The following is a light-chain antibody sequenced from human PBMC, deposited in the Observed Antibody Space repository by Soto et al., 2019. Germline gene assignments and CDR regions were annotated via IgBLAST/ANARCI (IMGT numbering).Light chain of an antibody. CDR3: QHYGSSRWT. J-gene: IGKJ1*01. CDR2: GAS. Sequence: EIVLTQSPGTLSLSPGERATLSCRASQSVSSSYLAWYQKKPGQAPRLLIYGASSRATGIQDRFSGSGSGTDFTLTISRLEPEDFAVYYCQHYGSSRWTFGQGTKVEIK. CDR1: QSVSSSY. V-gene: IGKV3-20*01.